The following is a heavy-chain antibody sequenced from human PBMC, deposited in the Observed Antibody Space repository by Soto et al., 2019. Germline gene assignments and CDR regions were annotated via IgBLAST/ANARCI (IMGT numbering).Heavy chain of an antibody. J-gene: IGHJ4*02. CDR3: ARDKEDYFDY. CDR1: GGSISSYY. Sequence: SETLSLTCTVSGGSISSYYWSWIRQPPGKGLEWIGYTYYSGSTNYNPSLKSRVTVSVDTSKNQFSLKLSSVTAADTAVYYCARDKEDYFDYWGQGTLVTVSS. V-gene: IGHV4-59*01. CDR2: TYYSGST.